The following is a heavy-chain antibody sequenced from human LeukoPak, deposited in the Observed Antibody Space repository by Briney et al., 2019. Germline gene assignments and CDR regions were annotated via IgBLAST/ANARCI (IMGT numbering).Heavy chain of an antibody. CDR3: AFGNSGSYTFDY. J-gene: IGHJ4*02. CDR2: IYDSGST. CDR1: GGSISSYY. D-gene: IGHD1-26*01. Sequence: SETLSLTCTVSGGSISSYYWSWIRQPPGKGLEWIGYIYDSGSTNYNPSLKSRVTISVDTSKNQFSLKLSTVTAADTAVYYCAFGNSGSYTFDYWGQGTLVTVSS. V-gene: IGHV4-59*12.